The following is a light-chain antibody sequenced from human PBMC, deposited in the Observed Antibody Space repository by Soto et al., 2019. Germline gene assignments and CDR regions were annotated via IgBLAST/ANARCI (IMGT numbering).Light chain of an antibody. V-gene: IGKV3-15*01. CDR2: GTS. CDR3: QEYNTWPWT. J-gene: IGKJ1*01. Sequence: EIVLTQSPATLSLSPGERATLSCRASQSVSSYLAWYQQKPGQAPRLLIYGTSTRATGIPARFSGSGSGTEFTLTISSLQSEDFAVYYCQEYNTWPWTFGQGTKVDIK. CDR1: QSVSSY.